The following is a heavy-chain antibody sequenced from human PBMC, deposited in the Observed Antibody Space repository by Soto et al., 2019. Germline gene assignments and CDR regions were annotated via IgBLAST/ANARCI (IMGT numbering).Heavy chain of an antibody. CDR3: ARFRDSSNSYFFDS. J-gene: IGHJ4*02. CDR1: GYTFSSYW. D-gene: IGHD6-13*01. Sequence: ESLKISCQGSGYTFSSYWIGWVRQMPGKGLEWMGIIYPGDFDTRYSPSFQGQVTISADKSISTAYLQWSTLKASDTAMYYCARFRDSSNSYFFDSCGQGTMVIVSS. CDR2: IYPGDFDT. V-gene: IGHV5-51*01.